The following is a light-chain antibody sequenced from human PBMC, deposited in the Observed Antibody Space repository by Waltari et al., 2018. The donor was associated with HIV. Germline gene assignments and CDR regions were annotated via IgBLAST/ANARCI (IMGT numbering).Light chain of an antibody. CDR2: SNN. CDR1: SSNIGGNT. CDR3: ATWDDSLNAWV. Sequence: QSVLTQPPSASGTPGQRVTISCSGSSSNIGGNTVTWYQLLPGTAPKLLIYSNNQRPSGVPDRFSGSKSGPSASLAISGLQSEDEADYYCATWDDSLNAWVFGGGTKLTVL. J-gene: IGLJ3*02. V-gene: IGLV1-44*01.